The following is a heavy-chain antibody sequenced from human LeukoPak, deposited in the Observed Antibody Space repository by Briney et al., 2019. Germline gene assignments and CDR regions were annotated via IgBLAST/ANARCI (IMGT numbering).Heavy chain of an antibody. Sequence: SETLSLTCTVSGGSISSSSDYWGWIRQAPGKGLEWIGSIYYHENTYYNSSLKSLVTISVDTSKNQFSLKLNSVTAADTAVYFCARRAYSAAYWKHLDYWGQGTLVTVSS. CDR2: IYYHENT. CDR1: GGSISSSSDY. CDR3: ARRAYSAAYWKHLDY. J-gene: IGHJ4*02. V-gene: IGHV4-39*01. D-gene: IGHD1-1*01.